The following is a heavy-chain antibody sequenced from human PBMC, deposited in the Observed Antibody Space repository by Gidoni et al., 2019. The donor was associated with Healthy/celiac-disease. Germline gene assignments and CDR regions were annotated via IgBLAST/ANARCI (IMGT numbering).Heavy chain of an antibody. V-gene: IGHV4-34*01. Sequence: QVQLQQWGAGLLKPSETLSLTCSVYGGSFSGYYWSWIRQPPGKGLEWIGEINHSGSTNYNPSLKSRVTISVDTSKNQFSLKLSSVTDADTAVYYCARGRTGYYYYGMDVWGQGTTVTVSS. CDR2: INHSGST. CDR1: GGSFSGYY. J-gene: IGHJ6*02. CDR3: ARGRTGYYYYGMDV.